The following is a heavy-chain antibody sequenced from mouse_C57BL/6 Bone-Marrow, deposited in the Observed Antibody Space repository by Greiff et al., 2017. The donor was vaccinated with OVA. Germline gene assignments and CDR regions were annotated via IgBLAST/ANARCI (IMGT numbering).Heavy chain of an antibody. J-gene: IGHJ1*03. CDR1: GYTFTDYN. Sequence: VQLKESGPELVKPGASVKIPCTASGYTFTDYNMDWVKQSHGKSLAWIGDINPNNGGTIYNQKFKGKATLPVDKSSSTAYLQLRSLTSEDTAGYYCARGSSYGYFDVWGTGTTVTVSS. D-gene: IGHD1-1*01. CDR2: INPNNGGT. CDR3: ARGSSYGYFDV. V-gene: IGHV1-18*01.